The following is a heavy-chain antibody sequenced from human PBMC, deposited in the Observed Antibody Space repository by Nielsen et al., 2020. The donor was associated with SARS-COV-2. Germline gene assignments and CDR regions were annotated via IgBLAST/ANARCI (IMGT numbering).Heavy chain of an antibody. CDR3: ATGGVITEFDY. Sequence: GGSLRLSCAASGFTFSNYAMSWVRQAPGEGLEWVSTISGRGGHTYYADSVKGRFTVSRDNARNSLYLQMSSLRAEDTAVYYCATGGVITEFDYWGQGTLVTVSS. J-gene: IGHJ4*02. V-gene: IGHV3-23*01. CDR1: GFTFSNYA. CDR2: ISGRGGHT. D-gene: IGHD3-10*01.